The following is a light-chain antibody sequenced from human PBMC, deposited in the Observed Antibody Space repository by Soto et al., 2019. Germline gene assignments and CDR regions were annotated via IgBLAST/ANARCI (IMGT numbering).Light chain of an antibody. V-gene: IGLV2-8*01. CDR2: EVS. CDR3: SSYAGSSNV. CDR1: SGDVGGYNY. J-gene: IGLJ1*01. Sequence: QSVLTQPPSASASPGQSVTISCTGTSGDVGGYNYVSWYQQHPGKAPRLIIYEVSQRPSGVPDRFSGSKSGNTASLTVSGLQAEDEADYYCSSYAGSSNVFGTGTKVTVL.